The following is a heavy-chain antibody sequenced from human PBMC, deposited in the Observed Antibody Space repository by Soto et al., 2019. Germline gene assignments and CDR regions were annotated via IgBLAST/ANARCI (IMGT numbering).Heavy chain of an antibody. Sequence: EVQLVESGGGLVQPGGSLRLSCAASGFTFSSYDMHWVRQATGKGLEWVSAIGTAGDTYYPGSVKGRFTISRENAKNSLYRQTNSLRAGDTAVYYCARGSWEPKGLRYFDWLSNWYFDLWGRGTLVTVSS. CDR1: GFTFSSYD. CDR3: ARGSWEPKGLRYFDWLSNWYFDL. CDR2: IGTAGDT. V-gene: IGHV3-13*01. D-gene: IGHD3-9*01. J-gene: IGHJ2*01.